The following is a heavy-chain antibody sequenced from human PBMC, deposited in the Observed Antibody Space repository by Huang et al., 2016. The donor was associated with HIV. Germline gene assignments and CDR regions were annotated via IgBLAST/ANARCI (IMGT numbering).Heavy chain of an antibody. CDR2: INHLGSP. Sequence: QVHLQQWGAGLLKSAETLSLTCAVYGGSLSGYYWSWLRQTPGKGLEWIWEINHLGSPYYNPSLKSRVAISMDGSKKQFSLKLRSISDADTAVYFCARDATKNPRGWFDPWGQGTLVTVSS. CDR3: ARDATKNPRGWFDP. J-gene: IGHJ5*02. CDR1: GGSLSGYY. V-gene: IGHV4-34*02. D-gene: IGHD3-10*01.